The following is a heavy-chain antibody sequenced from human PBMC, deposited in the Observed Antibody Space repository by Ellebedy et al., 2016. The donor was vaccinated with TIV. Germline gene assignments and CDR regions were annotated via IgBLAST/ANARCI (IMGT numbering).Heavy chain of an antibody. V-gene: IGHV3-7*01. CDR1: GFTFSGYW. CDR3: AAGYSSTWLT. D-gene: IGHD6-13*01. Sequence: GESLKISXAASGFTFSGYWMSWVRQVPGKGLEWVANIKQDGSGKYYVDSVKGRFTISRDNAKNSLYLQMNSLRAEDTAVYYCAAGYSSTWLTWGQGTLVTVSS. CDR2: IKQDGSGK. J-gene: IGHJ4*02.